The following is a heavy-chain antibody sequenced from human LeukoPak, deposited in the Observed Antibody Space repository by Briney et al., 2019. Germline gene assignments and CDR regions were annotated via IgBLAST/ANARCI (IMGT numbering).Heavy chain of an antibody. CDR1: GFTFSSYS. D-gene: IGHD5-18*01. J-gene: IGHJ4*02. V-gene: IGHV3-21*01. CDR3: ASDLRGYSYGNFDY. CDR2: ISSSSSYI. Sequence: GGSLRLSCAASGFTFSSYSMNWVRQAPGKGLEWVSSISSSSSYIYYADSVKGRFTISRDNAKNSLYLQMNSLRAEDTAVYYCASDLRGYSYGNFDYWGQGTLVTVSS.